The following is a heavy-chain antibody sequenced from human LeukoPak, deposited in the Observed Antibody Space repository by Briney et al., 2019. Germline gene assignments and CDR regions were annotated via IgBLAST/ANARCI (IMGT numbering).Heavy chain of an antibody. CDR2: MNPNSGNT. CDR3: ARGARGYCSGGSCLYDY. Sequence: ASVKVSCKASGYTFTSYDINWVRQATGQGLGWMGWMNPNSGNTGYAQKFQGRVTMTRNTSISTAYMELSSLRSEDTAVYYCARGARGYCSGGSCLYDYWGQGTLVTVSS. J-gene: IGHJ4*02. CDR1: GYTFTSYD. D-gene: IGHD2-15*01. V-gene: IGHV1-8*01.